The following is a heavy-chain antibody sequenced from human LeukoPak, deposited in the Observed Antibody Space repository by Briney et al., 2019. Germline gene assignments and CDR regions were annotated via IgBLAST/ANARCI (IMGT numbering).Heavy chain of an antibody. V-gene: IGHV3-66*02. J-gene: IGHJ6*02. D-gene: IGHD6-19*01. CDR2: IYSGGST. CDR1: GFTVSSNY. Sequence: GGSLRLSCAASGFTVSSNYMSWVRQAPGKGLEWVSVIYSGGSTYYADSVKGRFTISRDNSKNTLYLQMNSLRAEDTAVYYCARDRGSSGYYYYYYGKDVWGQGTTVTVSS. CDR3: ARDRGSSGYYYYYYGKDV.